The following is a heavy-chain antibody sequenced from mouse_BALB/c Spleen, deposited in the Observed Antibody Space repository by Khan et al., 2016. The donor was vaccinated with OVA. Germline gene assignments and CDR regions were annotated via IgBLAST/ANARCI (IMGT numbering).Heavy chain of an antibody. J-gene: IGHJ3*01. CDR3: ARPYYGSAWFAY. Sequence: VQLQESGPGLVAPSQSLSITCTVSGFSLNTYGVHWVRQPPGKGLEWLGLMWAGGNTNYNSALMSRLSITKDNSKSQVFLKVNSLQTDDTAMYYCARPYYGSAWFAYWGQGTLVTVSA. CDR1: GFSLNTYG. CDR2: MWAGGNT. V-gene: IGHV2-9*02. D-gene: IGHD1-1*01.